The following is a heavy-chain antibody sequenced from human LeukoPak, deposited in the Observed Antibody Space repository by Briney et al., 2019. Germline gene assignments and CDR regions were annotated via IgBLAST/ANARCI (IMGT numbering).Heavy chain of an antibody. D-gene: IGHD2-8*01. CDR3: AKDPDCTSGVCYTFFDY. V-gene: IGHV3-23*01. Sequence: GGPLRLSCAASRFTFSSYAMSWVRQAPGKGLEWVSAISGSGGVTYYADSVKGRFTISRDNSNNTLYLQMNSLRAEDTAVYYCAKDPDCTSGVCYTFFDYWGQGTLVTVSS. J-gene: IGHJ4*02. CDR1: RFTFSSYA. CDR2: ISGSGGVT.